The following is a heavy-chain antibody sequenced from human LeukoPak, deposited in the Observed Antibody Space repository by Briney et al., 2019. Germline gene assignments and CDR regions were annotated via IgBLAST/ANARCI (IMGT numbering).Heavy chain of an antibody. CDR2: ISNSGTYI. Sequence: PGGSLRLSCAASGFTFSSYSMNWVRQAPGKGLEWVSSISNSGTYIYYADSVKGRFTISRDNAKNSLYLQMNSLGVEDTAVYYCARDTAVSDFDYWGQGTLVTVSS. CDR1: GFTFSSYS. J-gene: IGHJ4*02. CDR3: ARDTAVSDFDY. D-gene: IGHD4-23*01. V-gene: IGHV3-21*06.